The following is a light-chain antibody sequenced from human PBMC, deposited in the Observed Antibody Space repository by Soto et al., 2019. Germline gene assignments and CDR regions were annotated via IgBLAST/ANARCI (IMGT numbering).Light chain of an antibody. V-gene: IGLV1-44*01. J-gene: IGLJ1*01. Sequence: QSALTQPPSASGTPGQRVTISCSGSSSNIGSNTVNWYQQLPGTAPKLLIYSNNQRPSGVPDRFSGSKSGTSASLAISWLQSEDEADYYRAAWDDSLNGYVFGTGTKVTVL. CDR3: AAWDDSLNGYV. CDR1: SSNIGSNT. CDR2: SNN.